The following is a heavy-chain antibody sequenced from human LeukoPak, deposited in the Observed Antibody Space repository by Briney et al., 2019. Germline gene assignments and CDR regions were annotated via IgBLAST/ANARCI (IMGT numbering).Heavy chain of an antibody. D-gene: IGHD1-26*01. CDR2: IYYSGTT. J-gene: IGHJ4*02. CDR3: TRESGAFSPFGF. Sequence: SETLSLTCTVSGGSISSYYWSWIRQPPGKGLEWIGYIYYSGTTYYNPSLKSRVTISIDTSKNQLSLELTSGTAADTAIYYCTRESGAFSPFGFWGQGTLVTVSS. CDR1: GGSISSYY. V-gene: IGHV4-59*12.